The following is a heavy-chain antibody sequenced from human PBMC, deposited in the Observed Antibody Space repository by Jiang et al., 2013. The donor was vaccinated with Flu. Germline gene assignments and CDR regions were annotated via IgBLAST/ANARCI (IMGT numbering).Heavy chain of an antibody. CDR1: GGSISSSSYY. CDR3: ARDSYSITMVQGVRTRYYGMDV. D-gene: IGHD3-10*01. V-gene: IGHV4-39*07. Sequence: LLKPSETLSLTCTVFGGSISSSSYYWGWIRQPPGKGLEWIGSIYYSGSTYYNPSLKSRVTISVDTSKNQFSLKLSSVTAADTAVYYCARDSYSITMVQGVRTRYYGMDVWGQGTTVTVSS. J-gene: IGHJ6*02. CDR2: IYYSGST.